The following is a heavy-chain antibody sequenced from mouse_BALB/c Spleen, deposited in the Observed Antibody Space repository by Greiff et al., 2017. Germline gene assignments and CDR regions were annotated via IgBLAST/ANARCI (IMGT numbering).Heavy chain of an antibody. D-gene: IGHD2-10*02. CDR1: GFNIKDTY. CDR3: ARGEYGNPLDY. CDR2: IDPANGNT. V-gene: IGHV14-3*02. J-gene: IGHJ2*01. Sequence: EVQLVESGAELVKPGASVKLSCTASGFNIKDTYMHWVKQRPEQGLEWIGRIDPANGNTKYDPKFQGKATITADTSSNTAYLQLSSLTSEDTAVYYCARGEYGNPLDYWGQGTTLTVSS.